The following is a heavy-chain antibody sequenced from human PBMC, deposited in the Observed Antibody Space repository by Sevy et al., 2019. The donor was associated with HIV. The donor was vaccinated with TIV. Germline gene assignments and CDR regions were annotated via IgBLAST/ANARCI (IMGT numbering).Heavy chain of an antibody. V-gene: IGHV3-23*01. CDR1: GFTFNNYA. CDR2: ITGNGGST. J-gene: IGHJ4*02. Sequence: GGSLRLSCAASGFTFNNYAMSWVRQAPGKGLEWVSAITGNGGSTYYADSVKGRFTISRDNSKSTLYLQMNSLRAEDTALYYCAKDLAYESSGYHDYWGQGTLVTVSS. CDR3: AKDLAYESSGYHDY. D-gene: IGHD3-22*01.